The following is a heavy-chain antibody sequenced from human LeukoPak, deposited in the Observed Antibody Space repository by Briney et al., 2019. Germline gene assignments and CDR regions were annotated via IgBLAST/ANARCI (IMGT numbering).Heavy chain of an antibody. D-gene: IGHD3-16*01. Sequence: GGSLRLSCGASGFTFDDYWMSWVRQAPGQGLEWVANIHDDGIVTHYVDSVKGRFTISRDNARNSVNLQLNSLGVEDTALYYCARGRGWVDHWGQGTLVTVSS. CDR2: IHDDGIVT. CDR1: GFTFDDYW. CDR3: ARGRGWVDH. J-gene: IGHJ4*02. V-gene: IGHV3-7*01.